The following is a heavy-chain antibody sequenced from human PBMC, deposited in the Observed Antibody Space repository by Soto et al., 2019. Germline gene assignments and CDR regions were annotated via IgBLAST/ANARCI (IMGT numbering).Heavy chain of an antibody. CDR2: IIPIFGTA. Sequence: GASVKVSCKASGGTFSSYAISWVRQAPGQGLEWMGGIIPIFGTANYAQKFQGRVTITADESTSTAYMELSSLRSEDTAVYYCARDAYYDSSGYLAKPIDYWGQGTLVTVSS. J-gene: IGHJ4*02. V-gene: IGHV1-69*13. CDR3: ARDAYYDSSGYLAKPIDY. D-gene: IGHD3-22*01. CDR1: GGTFSSYA.